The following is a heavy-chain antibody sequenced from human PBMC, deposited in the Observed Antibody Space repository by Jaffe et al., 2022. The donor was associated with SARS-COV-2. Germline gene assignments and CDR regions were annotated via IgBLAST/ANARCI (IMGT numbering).Heavy chain of an antibody. J-gene: IGHJ2*01. V-gene: IGHV3-9*01. CDR1: GFTFDEYA. Sequence: EVQLVESGGGLVQPGRSLRLSCAASGFTFDEYAMHWVRQVAGKGLEWVSGISWNSGNTANADSVKGRFTISRDNAKNSLYLQMNSLRAEDTALYYCAKGSGYGSGSYSYFDLWGRGTLVTVSS. CDR3: AKGSGYGSGSYSYFDL. D-gene: IGHD3-10*01. CDR2: ISWNSGNT.